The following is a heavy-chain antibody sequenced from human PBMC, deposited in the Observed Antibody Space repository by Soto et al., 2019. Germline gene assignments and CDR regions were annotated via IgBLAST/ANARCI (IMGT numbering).Heavy chain of an antibody. CDR2: IYYSGST. J-gene: IGHJ5*02. Sequence: QLQLQESGPGLVKPSETLSLTCTVSGGSISSSSYYWGWIRQPPGKGLEWIGSIYYSGSTYYNPSLTSRVTIAVDTSKNQFSLNLSSVTAADTAVYYCARRELHDSGDFAGRWFDPWGQGTLVTVSS. CDR1: GGSISSSSYY. V-gene: IGHV4-39*01. D-gene: IGHD4-17*01. CDR3: ARRELHDSGDFAGRWFDP.